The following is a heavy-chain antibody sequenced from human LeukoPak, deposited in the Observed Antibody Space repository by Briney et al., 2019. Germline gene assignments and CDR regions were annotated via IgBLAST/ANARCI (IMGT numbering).Heavy chain of an antibody. V-gene: IGHV3-7*01. Sequence: GGSLRLSRAASGFTFSSYWMSWVRQAPGKGLEWVANIKQDGSEKYYVDSVKGRFTISRDNAKNSVYLQMNSLRAEDTAVYYFVRGYFYHYLDVWGKGTTVTVSS. J-gene: IGHJ6*03. CDR3: VRGYFYHYLDV. CDR1: GFTFSSYW. CDR2: IKQDGSEK.